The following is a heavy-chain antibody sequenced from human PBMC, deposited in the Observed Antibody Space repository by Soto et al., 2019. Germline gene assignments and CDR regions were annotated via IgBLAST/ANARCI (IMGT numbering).Heavy chain of an antibody. CDR1: GFTFTHYD. Sequence: GGSLRLSCAASGFTFTHYDMTWVRQAPGKGLEWVSAISASGDRTYYADSVKGRFTISRDNSKNTVYLQMDSLRAEDSAGFYCATYCTGTTCETYWGQGALVTVSS. CDR2: ISASGDRT. V-gene: IGHV3-23*01. CDR3: ATYCTGTTCETY. D-gene: IGHD2-8*02. J-gene: IGHJ4*02.